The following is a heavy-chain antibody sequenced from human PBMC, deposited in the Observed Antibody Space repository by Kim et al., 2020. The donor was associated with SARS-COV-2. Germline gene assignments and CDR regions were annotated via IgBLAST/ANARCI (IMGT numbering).Heavy chain of an antibody. V-gene: IGHV7-4-1*02. CDR3: ARGSLDGYSSNWPYYYYYYGMDV. CDR2: INTNTGNP. CDR1: GYTFTSYA. D-gene: IGHD6-13*01. Sequence: ASVKVSCKASGYTFTSYAMNWVRQAPGQGLEWMGWINTNTGNPTYAQGFTGRFVFSLDTSVSTAYLQISSLKAEDTAVYYCARGSLDGYSSNWPYYYYYYGMDVWGQGTTVTVSS. J-gene: IGHJ6*02.